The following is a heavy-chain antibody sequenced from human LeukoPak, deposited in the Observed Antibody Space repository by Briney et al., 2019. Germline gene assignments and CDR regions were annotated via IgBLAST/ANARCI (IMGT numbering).Heavy chain of an antibody. CDR1: GFTFSSYS. V-gene: IGHV3-21*01. Sequence: GGSLRLSCAASGFTFSSYSMNWVRQAPGKGLEWVSSISSSSSYIYYADSVKGRFTISRDNAKNSLYLQMNSLRAEDTAVYYCARDGSIAARSSYFDYWGQGTLVTVSS. D-gene: IGHD6-6*01. CDR3: ARDGSIAARSSYFDY. J-gene: IGHJ4*02. CDR2: ISSSSSYI.